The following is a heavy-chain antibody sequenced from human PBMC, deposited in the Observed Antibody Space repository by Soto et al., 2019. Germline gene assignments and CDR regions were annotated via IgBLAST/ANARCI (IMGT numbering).Heavy chain of an antibody. D-gene: IGHD6-19*01. J-gene: IGHJ6*02. V-gene: IGHV1-18*04. CDR1: GYNFTNYH. CDR2: ISSYTGNTYYQHTANT. CDR3: AGRALAVYDLSYYGMDV. Sequence: ASLKVSCKASGYNFTNYHIHWVRQAPGQGLGWMGWISSYTGNTYYQHTANTEYAQKFQGRVSLTTDTFTTTAYMELRCLRSDDTAGYYWAGRALAVYDLSYYGMDVWGPGTTVTVSS.